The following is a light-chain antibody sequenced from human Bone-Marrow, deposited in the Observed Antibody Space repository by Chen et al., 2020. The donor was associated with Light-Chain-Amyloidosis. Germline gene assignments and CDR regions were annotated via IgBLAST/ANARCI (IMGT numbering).Light chain of an antibody. CDR3: HQANTFPFT. CDR1: QDIHTW. CDR2: DSS. V-gene: IGKV1-12*01. J-gene: IGKJ3*01. Sequence: DMQMTQSPSSVSASVGDRVTITCRASQDIHTWLAWYQKKPGKAPKLLIYDSSRLESGVPSRFSGSGSGTDFTLTISNLQPGDFASYYCHQANTFPFTFGPGTKVDI.